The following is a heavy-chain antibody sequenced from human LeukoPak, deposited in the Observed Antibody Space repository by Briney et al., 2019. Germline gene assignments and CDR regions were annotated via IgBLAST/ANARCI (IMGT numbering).Heavy chain of an antibody. D-gene: IGHD3-10*01. CDR1: GYPFTTYE. CDR3: ATHYGSGSYNAFDI. J-gene: IGHJ3*02. Sequence: ASVKVSCKTSGYPFTTYEINWVRQATGQGLEWMGWMNPNSGNTGYAQKFQGRVTMTRNTSISTAYMELSSLRSEDTAVYYCATHYGSGSYNAFDIWGQGTMVTVSS. CDR2: MNPNSGNT. V-gene: IGHV1-8*01.